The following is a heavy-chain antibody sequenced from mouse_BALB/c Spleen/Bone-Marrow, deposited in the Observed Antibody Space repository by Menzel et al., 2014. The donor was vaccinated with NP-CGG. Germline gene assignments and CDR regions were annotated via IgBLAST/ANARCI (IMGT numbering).Heavy chain of an antibody. CDR1: GYTFTSNW. Sequence: VQLQQSGTVLPRPGASVKMSCKASGYTFTSNWMHWVKHRPGQGLDWIGAIYPGNSDTSYNQKFKGKAKLTAVTSTSTAYMELSSLTSEDSAVYYCTRSWDRYYFDYWGQGTTLTVSS. CDR3: TRSWDRYYFDY. CDR2: IYPGNSDT. J-gene: IGHJ2*01. D-gene: IGHD3-3*01. V-gene: IGHV1-5*01.